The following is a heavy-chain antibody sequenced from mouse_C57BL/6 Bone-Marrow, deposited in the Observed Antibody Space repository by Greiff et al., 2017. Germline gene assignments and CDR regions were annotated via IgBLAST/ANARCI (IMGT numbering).Heavy chain of an antibody. CDR2: IYPGGGYT. Sequence: VQLQQPGAELVRPGTSVKMSCKASGYTFTNYWIGWAKQRPGHGLEWIGDIYPGGGYTNYNEKFKGKATLTADKSSSTAYMQFSSLTSEDSAIYYCAREGYYYYAMDYWGQGTSVTVSS. J-gene: IGHJ4*01. V-gene: IGHV1-63*01. CDR1: GYTFTNYW. CDR3: AREGYYYYAMDY. D-gene: IGHD2-14*01.